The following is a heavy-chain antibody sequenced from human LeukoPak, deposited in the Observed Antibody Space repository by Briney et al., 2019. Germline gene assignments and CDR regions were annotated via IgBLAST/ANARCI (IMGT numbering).Heavy chain of an antibody. J-gene: IGHJ4*02. Sequence: SETLSLTCTVSGDSVINKFWTWVRQPPGKGLEWIGYVFSSGDTKSHPSLKSRVAMSIDTSKNQFSLRLSSVTAADTAMYFCARLSGAGPLIFDYWGQGTLVAVSS. CDR1: GDSVINKF. CDR2: VFSSGDT. D-gene: IGHD3-10*01. V-gene: IGHV4-59*02. CDR3: ARLSGAGPLIFDY.